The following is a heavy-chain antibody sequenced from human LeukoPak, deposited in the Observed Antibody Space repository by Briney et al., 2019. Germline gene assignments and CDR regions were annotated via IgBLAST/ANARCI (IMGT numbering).Heavy chain of an antibody. J-gene: IGHJ4*02. Sequence: GGSLRLSCTASGFTFGDYAVVWFRRAPGKGLEWLGFMRTKAYHGETTEYATSVKGRFTISRDDFKNIAYLQMNSLKTEDTAVSYCTRDRQIQTWLDYWGQGTLVTVYS. CDR1: GFTFGDYA. CDR2: MRTKAYHGETT. V-gene: IGHV3-49*03. CDR3: TRDRQIQTWLDY.